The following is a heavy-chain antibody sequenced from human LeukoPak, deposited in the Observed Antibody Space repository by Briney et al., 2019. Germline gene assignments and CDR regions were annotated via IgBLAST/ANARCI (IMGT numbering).Heavy chain of an antibody. CDR3: TRSYLAAHDAFGA. J-gene: IGHJ3*01. D-gene: IGHD6-6*01. Sequence: PGGSLRLSCAASGFTFRNYGVHWVRQAPGKGLEWVAVIWYDGLDKYYADSVKGRFTISRDNSKNTVFLQMNSLRAEDTAVYYCTRSYLAAHDAFGAWGQGTVVTVSS. V-gene: IGHV3-33*01. CDR1: GFTFRNYG. CDR2: IWYDGLDK.